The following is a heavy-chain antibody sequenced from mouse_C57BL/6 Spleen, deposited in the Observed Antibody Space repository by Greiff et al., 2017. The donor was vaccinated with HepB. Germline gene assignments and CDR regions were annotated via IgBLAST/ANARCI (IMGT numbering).Heavy chain of an antibody. D-gene: IGHD2-4*01. Sequence: VHVKQSGPELVKPGASVKIPCKASGYTFTDYNMDWVKQSHGKSLEWIGDINPNNGGTIYNQKFKGKATLTVDKSSSTAYMELRSLTSEDTAVYYCARGPIYYDYDGYAMDYWGQGTSVTVSS. CDR2: INPNNGGT. CDR3: ARGPIYYDYDGYAMDY. V-gene: IGHV1-18*01. J-gene: IGHJ4*01. CDR1: GYTFTDYN.